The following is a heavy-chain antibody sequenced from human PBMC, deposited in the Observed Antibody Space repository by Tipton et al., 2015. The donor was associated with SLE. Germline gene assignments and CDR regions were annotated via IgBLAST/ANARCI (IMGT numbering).Heavy chain of an antibody. CDR2: AFYSGST. CDR3: ALDGGTGSAFDY. Sequence: LRLSCTVSGGSVSSGNYHWGWIRQPPGKGLEYIGTAFYSGSTFYNPSLKSRVSISADTSKNQFSLKLRSVTAADTAVYYCALDGGTGSAFDYWGQGTLVTVSS. V-gene: IGHV4-39*07. J-gene: IGHJ4*02. D-gene: IGHD1-1*01. CDR1: GGSVSSGNYH.